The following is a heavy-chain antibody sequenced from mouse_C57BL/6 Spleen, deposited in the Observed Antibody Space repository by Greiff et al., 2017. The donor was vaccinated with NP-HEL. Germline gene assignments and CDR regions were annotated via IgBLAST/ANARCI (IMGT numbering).Heavy chain of an antibody. V-gene: IGHV6-3*01. CDR3: TVYYYGSSHPFAY. CDR2: IRLKSDNYAT. Sequence: EVKLMESGGGLVQPGGSMKLSCVASGFTFSNYWMNWVRQCPEKGLEWVAQIRLKSDNYATNYAESVKGRFTISRDDSKRSIYLQMNNLRAEDTVIYHCTVYYYGSSHPFAYWGQGTLVTVSA. J-gene: IGHJ3*01. CDR1: GFTFSNYW. D-gene: IGHD1-1*01.